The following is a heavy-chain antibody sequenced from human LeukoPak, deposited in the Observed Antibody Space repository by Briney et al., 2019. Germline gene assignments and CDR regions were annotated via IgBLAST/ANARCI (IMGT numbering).Heavy chain of an antibody. CDR1: GFTFSSYA. CDR3: ARDGGAAGPEFDC. J-gene: IGHJ4*02. D-gene: IGHD6-13*01. CDR2: ISYDGSNK. V-gene: IGHV3-30-3*01. Sequence: GSLRLSCTASGFTFSSYAMHWVRQAPGKGLEWVAVISYDGSNKYYADSVKGRFTISRDNSKNTLYLQMNSLRAEDTAVYYCARDGGAAGPEFDCWGQGTLVIVSS.